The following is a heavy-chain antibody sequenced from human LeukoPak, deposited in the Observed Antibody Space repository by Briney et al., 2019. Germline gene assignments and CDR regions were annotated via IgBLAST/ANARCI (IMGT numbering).Heavy chain of an antibody. Sequence: SETLSLTCTVSGDSFSIYYWSWIRQPPGKGLEWIGYIYYSGSSNYNPSLKSRVTMSVDTSKRQFSLKVSSVTAADTAVYYCARTEYYFDHWGQGTLVTVSS. CDR1: GDSFSIYY. D-gene: IGHD1-14*01. CDR2: IYYSGSS. CDR3: ARTEYYFDH. J-gene: IGHJ4*02. V-gene: IGHV4-59*01.